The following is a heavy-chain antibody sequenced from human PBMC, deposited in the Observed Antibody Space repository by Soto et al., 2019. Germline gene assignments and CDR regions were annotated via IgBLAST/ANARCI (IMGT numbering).Heavy chain of an antibody. J-gene: IGHJ6*03. D-gene: IGHD2-2*01. CDR2: IKSKTDGGTT. CDR3: TTCGDIVVVPAGLGGYYYMDV. CDR1: GFTFSNAW. Sequence: GGSLRLSCAASGFTFSNAWMSWVRQAPGKGLEWVGRIKSKTDGGTTDYAAPVKGRFTISRDDSKNTLYLQMNSLKTEDTAVYYCTTCGDIVVVPAGLGGYYYMDVWGKGTTVTVSS. V-gene: IGHV3-15*01.